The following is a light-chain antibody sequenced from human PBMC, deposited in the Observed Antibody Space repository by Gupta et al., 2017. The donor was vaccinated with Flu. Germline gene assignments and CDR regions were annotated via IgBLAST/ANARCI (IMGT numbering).Light chain of an antibody. CDR3: HHRNNWPPLST. J-gene: IGKJ3*01. CDR1: PSVSGY. Sequence: EVVLTQSPATLSLSPGERATLSCRASPSVSGYLAWYQQTPGQAPRLLIYDTSNRATDIPARFSGSGSGTDFTLTISSLEPEDFAVYYCHHRNNWPPLSTFGPGTKVDIK. CDR2: DTS. V-gene: IGKV3-11*01.